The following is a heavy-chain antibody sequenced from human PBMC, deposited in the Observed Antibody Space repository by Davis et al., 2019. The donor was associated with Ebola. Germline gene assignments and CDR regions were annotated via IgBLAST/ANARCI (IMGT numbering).Heavy chain of an antibody. CDR3: AREPPGAVAGFDY. V-gene: IGHV1-2*02. D-gene: IGHD6-19*01. J-gene: IGHJ4*02. CDR1: GFTFTGYF. CDR2: INPNSGGT. Sequence: ASVKVSCKASGFTFTGYFIHWVRQAPGQGLEWMGWINPNSGGTNYAQRFQGRGTMTRDTSTSTVYMELSSPRSDDTAVYYCAREPPGAVAGFDYWGQGTMVTVSS.